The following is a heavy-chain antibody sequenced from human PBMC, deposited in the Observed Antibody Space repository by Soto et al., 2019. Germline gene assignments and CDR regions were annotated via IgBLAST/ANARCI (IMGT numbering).Heavy chain of an antibody. Sequence: QAGGSLRLSCAASGFTFSTYAMHWVRQAPGKGLEWVAVISYDGDKKYYGDSVKGRFTIFRDNSKNTLYLQMNSLRAEDTAVYYCAKASPSSWYYFDPWGQGTLVTVSS. CDR1: GFTFSTYA. CDR3: AKASPSSWYYFDP. J-gene: IGHJ5*02. D-gene: IGHD3-22*01. CDR2: ISYDGDKK. V-gene: IGHV3-30*18.